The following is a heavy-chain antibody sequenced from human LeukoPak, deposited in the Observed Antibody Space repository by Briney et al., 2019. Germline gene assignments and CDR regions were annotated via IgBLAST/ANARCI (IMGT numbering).Heavy chain of an antibody. V-gene: IGHV3-53*01. CDR1: GFIVSSNY. CDR3: AKDSQIWSGYYRGGFFDY. D-gene: IGHD3-3*01. CDR2: TYSGGST. J-gene: IGHJ4*02. Sequence: GGSLRLSCAASGFIVSSNYMSWVRQAPGKGLEWVSVTYSGGSTDYADSVKGRFTISRDNSKNTLYLQMNSLRAEDTAVYYCAKDSQIWSGYYRGGFFDYWGQGTLVTVSS.